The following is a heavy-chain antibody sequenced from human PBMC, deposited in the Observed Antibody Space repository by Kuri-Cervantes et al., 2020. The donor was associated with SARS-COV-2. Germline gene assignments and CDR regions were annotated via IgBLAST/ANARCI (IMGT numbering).Heavy chain of an antibody. J-gene: IGHJ3*02. CDR1: GFTFSSYA. CDR2: ISYDGSNK. V-gene: IGHV3-30-3*02. D-gene: IGHD6-6*01. CDR3: AKPREAARFAFDI. Sequence: GGSLRLSCAASGFTFSSYAMHWVRQAPGKGLEWVAVISYDGSNKYYADSVKGRFTISRDNSKNTLYLQMNSLRAEDTALYYCAKPREAARFAFDIWGQGTLVTVSS.